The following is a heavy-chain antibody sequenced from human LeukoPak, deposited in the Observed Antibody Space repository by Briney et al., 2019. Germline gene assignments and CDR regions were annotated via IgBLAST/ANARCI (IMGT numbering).Heavy chain of an antibody. CDR2: IYDSGST. Sequence: PSETLSLTCTVSGGSIRSSYYYWGWIRQPPGKGLEWIGSIYDSGSTHYNPSLKSRVTISVDTSKNQFSLKLNSVTAADTAVYYCVRHDGRGGATMGAFDSWGQGSLVTVSS. V-gene: IGHV4-39*01. CDR1: GGSIRSSYYY. J-gene: IGHJ5*01. D-gene: IGHD4/OR15-4a*01. CDR3: VRHDGRGGATMGAFDS.